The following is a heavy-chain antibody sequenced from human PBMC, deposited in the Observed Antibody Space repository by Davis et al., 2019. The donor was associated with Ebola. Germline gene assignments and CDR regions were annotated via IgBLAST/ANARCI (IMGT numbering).Heavy chain of an antibody. Sequence: GESLKISCAASGFTFSTHGMHWVRQAPGTGLEWVALISYDGSNKDYGDSVKGRFTISRDNSKNTLYLQMNSLRAEDTAVYYCAKKVGAAAWGQGTLVTVSS. V-gene: IGHV3-30*18. CDR1: GFTFSTHG. CDR2: ISYDGSNK. CDR3: AKKVGAAA. D-gene: IGHD1-26*01. J-gene: IGHJ4*02.